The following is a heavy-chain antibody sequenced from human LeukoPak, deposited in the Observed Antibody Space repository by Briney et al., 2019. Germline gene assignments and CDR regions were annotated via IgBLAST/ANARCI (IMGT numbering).Heavy chain of an antibody. CDR3: ARLGVRDGSQIPHFDY. CDR1: GVSISGYY. D-gene: IGHD5-24*01. Sequence: SETLSLTCTVSGVSISGYYWSWIRQPPGKGLEWIGYIYYSGSTNYNPSLKSRVTISVDTSKNQFSLKLSSVTAADTAVYYCARLGVRDGSQIPHFDYWGQGTLVTVSS. V-gene: IGHV4-59*01. CDR2: IYYSGST. J-gene: IGHJ4*02.